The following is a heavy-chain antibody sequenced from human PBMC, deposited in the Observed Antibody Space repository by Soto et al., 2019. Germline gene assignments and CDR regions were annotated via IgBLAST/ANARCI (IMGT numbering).Heavy chain of an antibody. CDR2: ISGSGGST. V-gene: IGHV3-23*01. CDR3: AKTRRYCTTTTCQYFYYDTDV. D-gene: IGHD2-2*01. J-gene: IGHJ6*02. CDR1: GFTFSTYG. Sequence: EVQLLESGGGLVQPGGSLRLSCAASGFTFSTYGMSWARQAPGKGLEWVSCISGSGGSTYYADSVKGRFTLSRDNSKNTLYLQMNSLRAEDTAIYYCAKTRRYCTTTTCQYFYYDTDVWGQGTTVIVSS.